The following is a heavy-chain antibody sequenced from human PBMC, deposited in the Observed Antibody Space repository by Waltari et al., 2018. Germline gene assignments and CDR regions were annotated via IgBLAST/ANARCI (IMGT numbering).Heavy chain of an antibody. Sequence: QLQLQESGPGLVKPSETLSLTCTVSGNSISSGYYSGWLRQPPGKGLGWVGNIYQSGSTYYNPSLKSRVTISLDTSKNQFSLKLSSMTAADTAVYYCARGPGRCSSTSCSPPHYYYYYGMDVWGQGTTVTVSS. CDR3: ARGPGRCSSTSCSPPHYYYYYGMDV. CDR2: IYQSGST. J-gene: IGHJ6*02. CDR1: GNSISSGYY. D-gene: IGHD2-2*01. V-gene: IGHV4-38-2*02.